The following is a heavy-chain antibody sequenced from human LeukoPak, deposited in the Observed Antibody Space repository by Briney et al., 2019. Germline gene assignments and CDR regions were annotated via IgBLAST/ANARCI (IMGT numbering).Heavy chain of an antibody. J-gene: IGHJ5*02. V-gene: IGHV1-2*02. CDR2: INPNSGGT. D-gene: IGHD3-10*01. Sequence: ASVKVSCKASGYTFTGYYMHWVRQAPGQGLEWMGWINPNSGGTNYAQKFQGRVTMTRDTSISTAYMELSRLRSDDTAVYYCAREERVRGVIVPRSFDPWGQGTLVTVSS. CDR3: AREERVRGVIVPRSFDP. CDR1: GYTFTGYY.